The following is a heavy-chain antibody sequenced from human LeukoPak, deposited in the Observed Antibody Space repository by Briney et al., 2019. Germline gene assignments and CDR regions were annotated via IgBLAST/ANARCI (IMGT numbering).Heavy chain of an antibody. D-gene: IGHD3-3*01. J-gene: IGHJ5*02. Sequence: GRSLRLSCAASGFTFSSYAMHWVRQAPGKGLEWVAVISYDGSNKYYADSVKGRFTISRDNSKNTLYLQMNSLRAEDTAVYYCARDYDFWSGLNWFDPWGQGTLVTVSS. V-gene: IGHV3-30-3*01. CDR2: ISYDGSNK. CDR3: ARDYDFWSGLNWFDP. CDR1: GFTFSSYA.